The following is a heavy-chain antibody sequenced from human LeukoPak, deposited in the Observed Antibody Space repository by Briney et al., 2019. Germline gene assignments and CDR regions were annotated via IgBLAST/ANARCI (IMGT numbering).Heavy chain of an antibody. CDR2: IKQDGSEK. CDR1: GFTFSSYW. D-gene: IGHD2-2*01. Sequence: PGGSLRLSCAASGFTFSSYWMSWVRQAPGKGLEWVANIKQDGSEKYYVDSVKGRFTISRDNAKNSLYLQMNTLRAEDTAAYYCAREYCTSTTCPHMDVWGRGTTVTVSS. J-gene: IGHJ6*03. CDR3: AREYCTSTTCPHMDV. V-gene: IGHV3-7*01.